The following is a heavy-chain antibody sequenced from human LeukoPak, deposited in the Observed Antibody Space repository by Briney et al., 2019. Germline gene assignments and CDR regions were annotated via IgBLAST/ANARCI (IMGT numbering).Heavy chain of an antibody. Sequence: PSETLSLTCTVSGGSISSGDYYWRWIRQPPGTGLEWIGYIYYSGSTYYNPSLKSRVTISVDTSNNQFSLKLSSVTAADTAVYYCARGVVPYYYYYYMDVWGKGTTVTVSS. CDR2: IYYSGST. CDR3: ARGVVPYYYYYYMDV. D-gene: IGHD2-15*01. CDR1: GGSISSGDYY. V-gene: IGHV4-30-4*08. J-gene: IGHJ6*03.